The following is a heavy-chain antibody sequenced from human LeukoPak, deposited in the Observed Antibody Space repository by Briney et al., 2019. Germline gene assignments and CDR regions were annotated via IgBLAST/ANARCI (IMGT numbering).Heavy chain of an antibody. CDR3: ARFLSGNYSDC. D-gene: IGHD1-26*01. CDR2: IYPGDSDT. J-gene: IGHJ4*02. Sequence: GESLKISCKDSGYSFTNYWIGWVRQMPGKGLEWMGIIYPGDSDTKYSPSFQGQVTISADKSISTAYLQWSSLKASDTAMYYCARFLSGNYSDCWGQGTLVTVSS. V-gene: IGHV5-51*01. CDR1: GYSFTNYW.